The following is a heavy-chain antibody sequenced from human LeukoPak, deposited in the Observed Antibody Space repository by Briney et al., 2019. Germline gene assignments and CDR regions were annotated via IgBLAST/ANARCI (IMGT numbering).Heavy chain of an antibody. V-gene: IGHV1-2*02. CDR2: INPNSGDT. D-gene: IGHD3-3*01. CDR3: ARDPHDFWSGYSLMDV. Sequence: ASVKVSCKASGYTFTGPYIHWVRQAPGQGFEWMGWINPNSGDTNYEQKFQGRVTMTRDTSISTAYMELSRLRSDDTAVYYCARDPHDFWSGYSLMDVWGKGTTVTVSS. J-gene: IGHJ6*03. CDR1: GYTFTGPY.